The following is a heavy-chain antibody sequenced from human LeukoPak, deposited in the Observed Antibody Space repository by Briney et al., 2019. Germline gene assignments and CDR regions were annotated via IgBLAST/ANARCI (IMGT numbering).Heavy chain of an antibody. D-gene: IGHD3-10*01. V-gene: IGHV4-4*07. CDR2: IYTSGST. Sequence: SETLSLTCTVSGGSISSYYWSWIRQPAGKGLEWIGRIYTSGSTNYNPSLKSRVTMSVDTSKNQFSLKLSSVTAADTAVYYCARGGGMVRGVIDPFDYWGQGTRVTVSS. J-gene: IGHJ4*02. CDR3: ARGGGMVRGVIDPFDY. CDR1: GGSISSYY.